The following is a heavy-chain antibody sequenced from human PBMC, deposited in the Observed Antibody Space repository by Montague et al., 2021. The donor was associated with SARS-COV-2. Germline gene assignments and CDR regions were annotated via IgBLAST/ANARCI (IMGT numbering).Heavy chain of an antibody. CDR2: IYYSGST. J-gene: IGHJ3*02. V-gene: IGHV4-39*07. CDR1: GGSISSSSYY. Sequence: SETLSLICTVSGGSISSSSYYWGWIRQPPGKGLEWIGSIYYSGSTYYNPSLRSRVTISVDTSKNHFSLKLSSVTAADTAVYYCARGWVYPVTGVYICGAFDIWGQGTMVTVSS. CDR3: ARGWVYPVTGVYICGAFDI. D-gene: IGHD2-8*01.